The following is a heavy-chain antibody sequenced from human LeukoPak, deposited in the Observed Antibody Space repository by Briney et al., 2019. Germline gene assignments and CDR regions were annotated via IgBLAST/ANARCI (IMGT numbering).Heavy chain of an antibody. D-gene: IGHD3-3*01. CDR1: GYTFTSYG. V-gene: IGHV1-18*01. J-gene: IGHJ4*02. CDR3: ARGYDFWGHSDY. Sequence: ASVTVSCKASGYTFTSYGISWVRQAPGQGLEWMGWISAYNGNTNYAQELQGRVTMTTDTSTSTAYMELRSLRSDDTAVYYCARGYDFWGHSDYWGQGTLVTVSS. CDR2: ISAYNGNT.